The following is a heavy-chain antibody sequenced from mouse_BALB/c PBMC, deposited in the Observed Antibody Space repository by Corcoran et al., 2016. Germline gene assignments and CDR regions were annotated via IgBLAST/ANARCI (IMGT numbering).Heavy chain of an antibody. J-gene: IGHJ4*01. Sequence: DVQLQESGPGLVKPSQSLSLTCSVTGYSITSGYYWNWIRQFPGNKLEWMGYISYEGSNNYNPSLKNRISITRDTSKKQFFLKLNSLTTEDTATYYCARDGNYYAMYYWGQGTSVTVSS. CDR1: GYSITSGYY. CDR2: ISYEGSN. CDR3: ARDGNYYAMYY. V-gene: IGHV3-6*02. D-gene: IGHD2-1*01.